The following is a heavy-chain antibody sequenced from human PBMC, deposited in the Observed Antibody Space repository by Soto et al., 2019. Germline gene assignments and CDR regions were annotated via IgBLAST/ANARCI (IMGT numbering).Heavy chain of an antibody. D-gene: IGHD6-19*01. Sequence: ETLSLTCSVSGCSISRTTYSWGWIRQPPGKGLEWVGSIYYSGSTNYNPSLKSRVTISVDTSKNQFSLKLSSVTAADTAVYYCARHNPRTAVAGTEIDYWGQGTLVTVSS. CDR3: ARHNPRTAVAGTEIDY. V-gene: IGHV4-39*01. J-gene: IGHJ4*02. CDR2: IYYSGST. CDR1: GCSISRTTYS.